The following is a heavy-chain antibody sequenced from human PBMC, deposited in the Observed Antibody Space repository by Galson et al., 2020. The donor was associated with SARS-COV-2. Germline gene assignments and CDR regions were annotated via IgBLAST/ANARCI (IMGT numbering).Heavy chain of an antibody. CDR1: GFSLSDPTMG. J-gene: IGHJ4*02. CDR2: VFSNDEK. CDR3: ARSSGGSERYYNDYCYC. Sequence: SGPTLVKPTETLTLTCTVSGFSLSDPTMGVSWIRKPPGKALEWLAHVFSNDEKTFNTSLKNRLTISKDTSASQVVLSMTNMDPVDTATYFCARSSGGSERYYNDYCYCWGQGSLVTVAS. D-gene: IGHD3-10*01. V-gene: IGHV2-26*01.